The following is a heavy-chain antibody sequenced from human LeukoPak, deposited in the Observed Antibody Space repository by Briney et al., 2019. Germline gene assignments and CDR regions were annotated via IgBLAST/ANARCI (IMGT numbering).Heavy chain of an antibody. Sequence: SETLSLTCTVSGGAISGYYWSWIRQPPGKGLEWIGYIHYSGSTNYNPSLKSRVTMSVDTSKNQFSLKLSSVTAADTAVYYCARHQDYGDYALDYWGQGTLVTVSS. J-gene: IGHJ4*02. CDR3: ARHQDYGDYALDY. CDR2: IHYSGST. D-gene: IGHD4-17*01. V-gene: IGHV4-59*08. CDR1: GGAISGYY.